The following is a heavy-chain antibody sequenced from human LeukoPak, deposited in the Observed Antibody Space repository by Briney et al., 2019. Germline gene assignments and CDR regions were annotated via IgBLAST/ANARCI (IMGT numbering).Heavy chain of an antibody. CDR1: GYTFTGYY. V-gene: IGHV1-2*04. J-gene: IGHJ5*02. CDR3: ARGLGLWFGEFQPNWFDP. Sequence: ASVKVSCKASGYTFTGYYMHWVRQAPGQGLEWMGWINPNSGGTNYAQKFQGWVTMTRDTSISTAYMELSRLRSDDTAVYYCARGLGLWFGEFQPNWFDPWGQGTLVAVSS. D-gene: IGHD3-10*01. CDR2: INPNSGGT.